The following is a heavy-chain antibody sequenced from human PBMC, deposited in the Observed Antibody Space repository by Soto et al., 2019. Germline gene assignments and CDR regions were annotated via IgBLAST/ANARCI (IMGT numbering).Heavy chain of an antibody. CDR1: GGTFSSYA. CDR2: IIPIFGTA. V-gene: IGHV1-69*13. D-gene: IGHD3-22*01. Sequence: SVKVSCKASGGTFSSYAISWVRQAPGQGLEWMGGIIPIFGTANYAQKFQGRVTITADESTSTAYMELSSLRSEDTAVYYCARERYYDSSGSPTYYYYGMDVWAQGTTVTGSS. CDR3: ARERYYDSSGSPTYYYYGMDV. J-gene: IGHJ6*02.